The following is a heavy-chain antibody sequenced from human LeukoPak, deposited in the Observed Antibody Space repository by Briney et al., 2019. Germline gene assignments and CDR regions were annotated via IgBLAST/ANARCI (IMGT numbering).Heavy chain of an antibody. J-gene: IGHJ4*02. V-gene: IGHV3-66*01. Sequence: PGGSPRLSCAASGFTVSRKYMSWVRQAPGKGLEWVSVIYGGGSTFYADSVKGRFTISRDNSKNTLYLQMNSLRAEDTAVYYCARDPAAAGSLPDGYFDYWGQGTLVTVSS. CDR2: IYGGGST. CDR3: ARDPAAAGSLPDGYFDY. D-gene: IGHD6-13*01. CDR1: GFTVSRKY.